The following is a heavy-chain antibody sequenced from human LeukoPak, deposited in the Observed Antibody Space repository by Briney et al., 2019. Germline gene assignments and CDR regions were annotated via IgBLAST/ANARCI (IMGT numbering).Heavy chain of an antibody. V-gene: IGHV3-23*01. D-gene: IGHD6-19*01. Sequence: GGSLRLSCAASGFTFSSYAMSWVRQAPGKGLEWVSAISGSGGSTYYADPVKGRFTISRDISKNTLYLQMNSLRADDTAVYYCAKTMGSGSWSGHFYFDYWGQGTLVTVSS. J-gene: IGHJ4*02. CDR2: ISGSGGST. CDR3: AKTMGSGSWSGHFYFDY. CDR1: GFTFSSYA.